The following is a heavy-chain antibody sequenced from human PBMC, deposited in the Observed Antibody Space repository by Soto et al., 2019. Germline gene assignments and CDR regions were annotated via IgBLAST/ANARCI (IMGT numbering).Heavy chain of an antibody. CDR2: IYSSGTT. Sequence: SETLSLTCTVSGGSISSYFWSWIRQSPGKGLEWITHIYSSGTTNYNPSLKSRVTISVDTSKNQFSLKLRSVTAADTAVYYCATDYGDYAGAFDIWGQGTMVTVSS. CDR3: ATDYGDYAGAFDI. D-gene: IGHD4-17*01. V-gene: IGHV4-59*01. CDR1: GGSISSYF. J-gene: IGHJ3*02.